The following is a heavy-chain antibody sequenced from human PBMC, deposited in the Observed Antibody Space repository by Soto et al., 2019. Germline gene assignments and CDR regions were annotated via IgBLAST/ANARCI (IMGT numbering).Heavy chain of an antibody. CDR1: GYTFTSYY. J-gene: IGHJ3*02. Sequence: ASVKVSCKASGYTFTSYYMHWVRQAPGQGLEWMGIINPSGGSTSYAQKFQGGVTMTRDTSTSTVYMELSSLRSEDTAVYYCARVIAVAGMGGAFDIWGQGTMVTVSS. V-gene: IGHV1-46*03. D-gene: IGHD6-13*01. CDR3: ARVIAVAGMGGAFDI. CDR2: INPSGGST.